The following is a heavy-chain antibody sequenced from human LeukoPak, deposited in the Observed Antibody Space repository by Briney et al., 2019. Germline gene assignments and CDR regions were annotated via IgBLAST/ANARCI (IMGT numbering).Heavy chain of an antibody. V-gene: IGHV3-21*01. CDR3: ANSGWVIQTTDAFDI. Sequence: GGSLRLSCAASGFTFSSYSMNWVRQAPGKGLEWVSSISSSSSYIYYADSVKGRFTISRDNAKNSLYLQMNSLRAEDTAVYYCANSGWVIQTTDAFDIWGQGQWSPSLQ. J-gene: IGHJ3*02. CDR2: ISSSSSYI. D-gene: IGHD1/OR15-1a*01. CDR1: GFTFSSYS.